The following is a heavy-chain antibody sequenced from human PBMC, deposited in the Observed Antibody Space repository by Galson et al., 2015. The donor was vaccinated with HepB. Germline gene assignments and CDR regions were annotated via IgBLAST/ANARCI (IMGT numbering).Heavy chain of an antibody. J-gene: IGHJ5*02. V-gene: IGHV3-30*04. D-gene: IGHD4-17*01. Sequence: SLRLSCAASGFTFSSHAMHWVRQAPGKGLEWVAIISDDGNHQYYADSVKGRFTISRDNFNNALYLQMTSLRADDTAIYYCVRDTYGQYTNWFEPWGQGTLVTVSS. CDR3: VRDTYGQYTNWFEP. CDR1: GFTFSSHA. CDR2: ISDDGNHQ.